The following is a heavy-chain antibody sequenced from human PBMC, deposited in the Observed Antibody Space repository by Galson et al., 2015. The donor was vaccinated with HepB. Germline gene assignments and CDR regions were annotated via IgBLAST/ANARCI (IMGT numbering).Heavy chain of an antibody. CDR1: GFSFNSYG. V-gene: IGHV1-18*01. D-gene: IGHD3-22*01. J-gene: IGHJ4*02. CDR2: ISAYSGNT. Sequence: SVKVSCKASGFSFNSYGITWVRQAPGQGLEWMGWISAYSGNTNYAQKLQGRVTMTTDTSTSTAYMELRSLRSDDTAVYYCARVVTMIVGVNDYWGQGTLVTVSS. CDR3: ARVVTMIVGVNDY.